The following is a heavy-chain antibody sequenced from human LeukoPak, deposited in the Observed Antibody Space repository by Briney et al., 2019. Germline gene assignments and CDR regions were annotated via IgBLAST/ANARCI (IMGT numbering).Heavy chain of an antibody. CDR2: IKQDGSEK. J-gene: IGHJ4*02. V-gene: IGHV3-7*01. D-gene: IGHD3-3*01. Sequence: GGSLRLSCAASEFTFSSYSMNWVRQAPGKGLEWVANIKQDGSEKYYVDSVKGRFTISRDNAKNSLYLQMNSLRAEDTAVYYCATTKIWSGYYSSGYYFDYWGQGTLVTVSS. CDR1: EFTFSSYS. CDR3: ATTKIWSGYYSSGYYFDY.